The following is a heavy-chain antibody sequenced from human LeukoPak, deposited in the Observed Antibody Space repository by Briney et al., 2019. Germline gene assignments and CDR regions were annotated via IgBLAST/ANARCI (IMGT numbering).Heavy chain of an antibody. CDR2: IIPLLGIA. V-gene: IGHV1-69*04. D-gene: IGHD5-12*01. CDR3: ARDDADSAYADGDY. Sequence: SVKVSCKASGGIFSSYTISWVRQAPGQGLEWMGRIIPLLGIANYAQKFQGRVMIIADKSTSTAYMELSSLRSEDTAVYYCARDDADSAYADGDYWGQGTLVTVSS. J-gene: IGHJ4*02. CDR1: GGIFSSYT.